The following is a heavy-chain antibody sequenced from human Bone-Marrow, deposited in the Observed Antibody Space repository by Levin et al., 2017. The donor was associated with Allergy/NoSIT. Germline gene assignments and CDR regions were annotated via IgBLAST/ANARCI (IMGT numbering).Heavy chain of an antibody. CDR3: ARAEYFDKYFDY. CDR1: GGSISSFY. Sequence: PSETLSLTCTVSGGSISSFYWSWIRQPPGKGLEWIGYIYYNENTNYNPSFESRVTMSVDTSKSQFSLRLSSVTAADTAVYYCARAEYFDKYFDYWGHGSLVTVSS. D-gene: IGHD3-22*01. CDR2: IYYNENT. V-gene: IGHV4-59*01. J-gene: IGHJ4*01.